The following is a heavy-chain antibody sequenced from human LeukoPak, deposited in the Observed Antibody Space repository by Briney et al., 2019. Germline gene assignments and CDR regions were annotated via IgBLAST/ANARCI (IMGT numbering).Heavy chain of an antibody. CDR2: IYSGGST. CDR3: ARGMEEFDY. J-gene: IGHJ4*02. D-gene: IGHD2-8*01. Sequence: GGSLRLSCAASGFTFSSYWMPWVRQAPGKGLEWVSVIYSGGSTYYADSVKGRFTISRDNSKNTLYLQMNSLRAEDTAVYYCARGMEEFDYWGQGTLVTVSS. CDR1: GFTFSSYW. V-gene: IGHV3-53*01.